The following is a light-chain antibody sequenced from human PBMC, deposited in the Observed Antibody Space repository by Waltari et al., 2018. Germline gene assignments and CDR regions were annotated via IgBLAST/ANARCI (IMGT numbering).Light chain of an antibody. CDR2: DVN. CDR3: SSYTSTNTYV. V-gene: IGLV2-14*03. Sequence: QSALTQPAAVSESPGQSITISCTGTSSAVGAQNYVSWYQQHPGEAPKLMIYDVNKRPSGTSNRFSGSKSGNTASLSISGLQAEDEADYYCSSYTSTNTYVFGSGTKVTVL. J-gene: IGLJ1*01. CDR1: SSAVGAQNY.